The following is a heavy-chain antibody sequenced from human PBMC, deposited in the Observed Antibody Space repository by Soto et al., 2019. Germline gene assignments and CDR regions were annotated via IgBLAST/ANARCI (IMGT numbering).Heavy chain of an antibody. CDR3: AKGGGSARDFDX. CDR1: GFTFGNYG. V-gene: IGHV3-30*18. Sequence: PWGSLRLSCTGSGFTFGNYGMHWVRQAPGKGLEWVASTSYDGNNKYYADSLKGRFTISRDNSKKMVYLQMTSLGPEDTAVYYCAKGGGSARDFDXWGQGALVTVS. D-gene: IGHD1-26*01. CDR2: TSYDGNNK. J-gene: IGHJ4*02.